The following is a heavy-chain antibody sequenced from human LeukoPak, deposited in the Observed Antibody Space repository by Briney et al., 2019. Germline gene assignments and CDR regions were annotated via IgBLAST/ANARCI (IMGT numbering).Heavy chain of an antibody. CDR1: GFTFSSYA. D-gene: IGHD2-2*01. V-gene: IGHV3-23*01. J-gene: IGHJ5*02. CDR3: ARAPGVVPAAIWFDP. CDR2: ISGSGGST. Sequence: GGSLRLSCAASGFTFSSYAMSWVRQAPGKGLEWVSAISGSGGSTYYADSVKGRFTISRDNSKNTRYLQMNSLRAEDTAVYYCARAPGVVPAAIWFDPWGQGTLVTVPS.